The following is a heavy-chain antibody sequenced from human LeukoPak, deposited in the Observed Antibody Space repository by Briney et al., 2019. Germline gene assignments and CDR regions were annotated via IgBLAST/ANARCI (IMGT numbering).Heavy chain of an antibody. Sequence: ASVKVTCKASGYTFTGYYMHWVRQAPGQGLEWMGWINPNSGGTNYAQKFQGRVTMTRDTSISTAYMELSRLRSDDTAVYYCVRDEGFVATIEAYFDYWGQGTLVTVSS. CDR1: GYTFTGYY. CDR2: INPNSGGT. CDR3: VRDEGFVATIEAYFDY. D-gene: IGHD5-12*01. J-gene: IGHJ4*02. V-gene: IGHV1-2*02.